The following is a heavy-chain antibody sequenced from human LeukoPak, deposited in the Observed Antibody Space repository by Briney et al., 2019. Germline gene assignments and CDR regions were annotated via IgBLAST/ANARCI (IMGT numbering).Heavy chain of an antibody. J-gene: IGHJ4*02. Sequence: GGSLRLSCAASGFTFASYTVNWVRQAPGKGLEWGSSISSSSSYIYSADSVKGRFTISRDNAKNSLYLQMNSLRAEDTAVYYCARDLYGDYVFDHWGQGTLVTVSS. CDR2: ISSSSSYI. CDR3: ARDLYGDYVFDH. CDR1: GFTFASYT. V-gene: IGHV3-21*01. D-gene: IGHD4-17*01.